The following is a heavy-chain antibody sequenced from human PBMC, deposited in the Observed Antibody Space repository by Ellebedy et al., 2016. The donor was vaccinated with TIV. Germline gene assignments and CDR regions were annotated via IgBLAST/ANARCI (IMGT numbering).Heavy chain of an antibody. CDR2: IIPIFGTA. V-gene: IGHV1-69*13. D-gene: IGHD2-15*01. CDR3: ASIVVVVAATVY. Sequence: SVKVSCXASGYTFTGYYMHWVRQAPGQGLEWMGGIIPIFGTANYAQKFQGRVTITADESTSTAYMELSSLRSEDTAVYYCASIVVVVAATVYWGQGTLVTVSS. J-gene: IGHJ4*02. CDR1: GYTFTGYY.